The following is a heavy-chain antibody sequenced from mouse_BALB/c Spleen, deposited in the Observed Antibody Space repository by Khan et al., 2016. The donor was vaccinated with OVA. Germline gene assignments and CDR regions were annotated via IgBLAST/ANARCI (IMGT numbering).Heavy chain of an antibody. J-gene: IGHJ3*01. CDR3: ARGRAY. D-gene: IGHD3-3*01. CDR2: ITYSGST. Sequence: EVQLQESGPGLVKPSQSLSLTCTVTGYSITSDYAWNWIRQFPGNKLEWMGYITYSGSTSYTPSLKSRFSITRDTSKNQFFLQLNSLTTEDTATYYCARGRAYWGQVPLVTVSA. CDR1: GYSITSDYA. V-gene: IGHV3-2*02.